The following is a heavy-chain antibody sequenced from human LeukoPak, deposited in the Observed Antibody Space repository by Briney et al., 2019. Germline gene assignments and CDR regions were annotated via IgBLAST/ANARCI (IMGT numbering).Heavy chain of an antibody. CDR3: ARDIGSGSYYGEFDY. D-gene: IGHD3-10*01. V-gene: IGHV1-69*04. CDR2: IIPILGIA. J-gene: IGHJ4*02. CDR1: GGTFSSYA. Sequence: ASVKVSCKASGGTFSSYAISWVRQAPGQGLEWMGRIIPILGIANYAQKFQGRVTITADKSTSTAYMELSGLRSEDTAVYYCARDIGSGSYYGEFDYWGQGTLVTVSS.